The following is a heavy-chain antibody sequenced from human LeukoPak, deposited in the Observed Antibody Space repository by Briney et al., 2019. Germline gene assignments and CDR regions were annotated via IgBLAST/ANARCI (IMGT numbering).Heavy chain of an antibody. CDR3: ARERRFGEFMDWFDP. V-gene: IGHV4-59*12. Sequence: SETLSLTCTVSGGSIRTYSWSWIRQSPGKGLEWIGYNYYIGSTNYNPSLKSRVTISVDTSKNQFSLRLTSVTAADTAVYYCARERRFGEFMDWFDPWGQGTLVTVSS. CDR2: NYYIGST. J-gene: IGHJ5*02. D-gene: IGHD3-10*01. CDR1: GGSIRTYS.